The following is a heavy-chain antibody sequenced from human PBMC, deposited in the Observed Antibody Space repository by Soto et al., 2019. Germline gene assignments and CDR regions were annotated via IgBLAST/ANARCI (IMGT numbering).Heavy chain of an antibody. Sequence: GGSLRLSCAASGFAFSNYAMTWVRQLPGKRLEWVSSTSGSGDDTEYADSVKGRFTIFRDVSKSTLYLQLNTLTVEDTAIYYCVKSDCLTIGCKLLHYWGQGIPVTVSS. CDR1: GFAFSNYA. J-gene: IGHJ4*02. CDR2: TSGSGDDT. D-gene: IGHD2-21*02. V-gene: IGHV3-23*01. CDR3: VKSDCLTIGCKLLHY.